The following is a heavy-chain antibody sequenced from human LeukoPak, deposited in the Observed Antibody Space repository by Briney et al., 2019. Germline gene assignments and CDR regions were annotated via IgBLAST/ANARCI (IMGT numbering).Heavy chain of an antibody. V-gene: IGHV4-59*01. J-gene: IGHJ4*02. CDR3: AREDLAVAATQGADYFDY. Sequence: PSETLSLTCTVSGGSISSYYWSWIRQPPGKGLEWIGYIYYSGSTNYNPSLKSRVTISVDTSKNQFSLKLSSVTAADTAVYYCAREDLAVAATQGADYFDYWGQGTLVTVSS. CDR1: GGSISSYY. CDR2: IYYSGST. D-gene: IGHD6-19*01.